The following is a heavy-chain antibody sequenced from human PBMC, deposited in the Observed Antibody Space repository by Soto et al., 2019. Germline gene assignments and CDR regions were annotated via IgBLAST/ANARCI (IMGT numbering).Heavy chain of an antibody. CDR2: IFKSGTT. J-gene: IGHJ4*02. D-gene: IGHD2-8*01. CDR1: GGSITSGSYF. CDR3: ASDSITKWCFFDH. Sequence: SETLSLTCTVSGGSITSGSYFWGWIRQPPGKGLEWIGSIFKSGTTYYSPSLKSRVTISVDTSKNQFSLKLSSVTAADTAVYYCASDSITKWCFFDHWGLGTLVTVSS. V-gene: IGHV4-39*01.